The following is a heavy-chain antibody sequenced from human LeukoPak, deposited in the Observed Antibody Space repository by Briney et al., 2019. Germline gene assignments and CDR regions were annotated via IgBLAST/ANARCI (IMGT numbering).Heavy chain of an antibody. CDR1: GFSFSRYN. D-gene: IGHD6-25*01. CDR3: ARFSGRLDAFDI. CDR2: ISSSPSYI. Sequence: PGGSLRLSCAASGFSFSRYNMNWVRQAPGKGLEWVSSISSSPSYIYYADSVKGRFTISRENAKNSLYLQMNSLRAGDTAVYYCARFSGRLDAFDIWGQGTMVTVSS. J-gene: IGHJ3*02. V-gene: IGHV3-21*01.